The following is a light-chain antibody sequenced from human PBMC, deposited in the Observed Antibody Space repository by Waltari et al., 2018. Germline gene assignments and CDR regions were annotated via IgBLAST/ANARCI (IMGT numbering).Light chain of an antibody. J-gene: IGLJ3*02. CDR1: SPNIGAGSD. Sequence: QSGLTQPPSVSGAPGQRVTISCTGSSPNIGAGSDVHWYQLLPGTAPKPLIYANNNRPSGVPDRFSGSKSGTSASLAITGLQVEDEADYYCQSYDSSLSASVFGGGTKLTVL. CDR2: ANN. V-gene: IGLV1-40*01. CDR3: QSYDSSLSASV.